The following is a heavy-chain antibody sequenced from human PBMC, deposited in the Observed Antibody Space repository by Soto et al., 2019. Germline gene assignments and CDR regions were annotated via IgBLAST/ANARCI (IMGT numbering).Heavy chain of an antibody. CDR1: GGSISSYY. J-gene: IGHJ5*02. D-gene: IGHD2-2*01. CDR2: IYYSGST. Sequence: QVQLQESGPGLVKPSETLSLTCTVSGGSISSYYWSWIRQPPGKGLEWIGYIYYSGSTNYNPSLKSRVTISVDTSKNQFSLKLSSVTAADTAVYYCARVVGTSCYFDPWGQGTLVTVSS. CDR3: ARVVGTSCYFDP. V-gene: IGHV4-59*01.